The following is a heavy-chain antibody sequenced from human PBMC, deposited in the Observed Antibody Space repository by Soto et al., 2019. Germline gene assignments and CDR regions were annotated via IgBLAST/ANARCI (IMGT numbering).Heavy chain of an antibody. D-gene: IGHD2-15*01. J-gene: IGHJ5*02. CDR2: IYHSGST. Sequence: QLQLQESGSGLVKPSQTLSLTCAVSGGSISSGGYSWSWIRQPPGKGLEWIGFIYHSGSTYYNPSLKSRVTISVDRSKNQFSLKLSSVTAADTAVYYCARRGEGLVPQSFDPWGQGTLFTVSS. CDR3: ARRGEGLVPQSFDP. CDR1: GGSISSGGYS. V-gene: IGHV4-30-2*01.